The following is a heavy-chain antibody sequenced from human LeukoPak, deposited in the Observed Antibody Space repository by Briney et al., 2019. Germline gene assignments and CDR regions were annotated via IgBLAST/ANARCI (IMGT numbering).Heavy chain of an antibody. V-gene: IGHV3-73*01. CDR1: GFTFCGSA. Sequence: GGSLKLSCEASGFTFCGSAIHWVRQASGKGLEWIGRIRSKGDNHATAYAAWVEGSFTISRNDSTNTVYLQMNRLTTDDTGMYYCTRPTVATNSWGQGTLVTVSS. CDR2: IRSKGDNHAT. J-gene: IGHJ4*02. D-gene: IGHD4-17*01. CDR3: TRPTVATNS.